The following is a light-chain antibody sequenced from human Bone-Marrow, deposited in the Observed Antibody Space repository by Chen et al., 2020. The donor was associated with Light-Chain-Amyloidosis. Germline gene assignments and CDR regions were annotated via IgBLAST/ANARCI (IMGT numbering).Light chain of an antibody. V-gene: IGLV3-25*03. Sequence: SYELTQPPSVSVSPGQTARITCSGDALPKQHAYWYQQRPGQAPVLIIYKDTVRPSGIPERISGSGSGTIVTLTISGVQAEDEADHYCQSADVTGSYVMFGGGTKLTVL. CDR3: QSADVTGSYVM. J-gene: IGLJ3*02. CDR2: KDT. CDR1: ALPKQH.